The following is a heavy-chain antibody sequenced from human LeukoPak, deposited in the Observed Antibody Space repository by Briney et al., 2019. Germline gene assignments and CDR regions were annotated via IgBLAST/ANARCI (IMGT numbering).Heavy chain of an antibody. CDR1: GFSFDEYA. D-gene: IGHD5-12*01. J-gene: IGHJ4*02. Sequence: GRSLRLPCAASGFSFDEYAMYWVRQAPGKGLEWVSGISYNSGTIGYADSVKGRFTISRDSARNSLYLQMNSLRPEDTALYYCAKDAGVSGYSGYIDYWGQGTLVTVSS. V-gene: IGHV3-9*01. CDR3: AKDAGVSGYSGYIDY. CDR2: ISYNSGTI.